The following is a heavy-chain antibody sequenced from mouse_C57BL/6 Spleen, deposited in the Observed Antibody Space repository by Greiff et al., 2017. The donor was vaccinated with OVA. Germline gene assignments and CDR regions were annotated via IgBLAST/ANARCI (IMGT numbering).Heavy chain of an antibody. CDR1: GFTFSSYG. J-gene: IGHJ3*01. D-gene: IGHD4-1*01. CDR3: ARQLGQGSWFAY. CDR2: ISRGGSYT. Sequence: DVQLVESGGDLVKPGGSLKLSCAASGFTFSSYGMSWVRQTPDKRLEWVATISRGGSYTYYPDSVKGRFTISRDNAKNTLYLQLSSLKSEDAAMYYCARQLGQGSWFAYWGQGTLVTVSA. V-gene: IGHV5-6*01.